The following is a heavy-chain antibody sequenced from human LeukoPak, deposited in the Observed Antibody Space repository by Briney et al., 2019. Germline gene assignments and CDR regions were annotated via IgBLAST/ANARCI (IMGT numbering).Heavy chain of an antibody. D-gene: IGHD6-13*01. J-gene: IGHJ4*02. CDR2: ISYDGSNK. CDR3: AKVTLGIAAAGTPFDY. Sequence: TGGSLRLSCAASGFTFSSYGMHWVRQAPGKGLEWVAVISYDGSNKYYADSVKGRFTISRDNSKNTLYLQMNSLRAEDTAVYYCAKVTLGIAAAGTPFDYWGQGTLVTVSS. V-gene: IGHV3-30*18. CDR1: GFTFSSYG.